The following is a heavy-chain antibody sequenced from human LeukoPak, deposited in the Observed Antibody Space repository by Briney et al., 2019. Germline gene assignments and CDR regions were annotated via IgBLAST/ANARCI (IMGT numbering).Heavy chain of an antibody. CDR2: IYSGGGT. D-gene: IGHD2-21*01. CDR1: GFTVSNSY. V-gene: IGHV3-66*02. Sequence: GGSLRLSCAASGFTVSNSYMSWVRQAPGKGLEWVSVIYSGGGTYYTDSVKGRFTISRDNSKNTLYLQMNSLRVEDTAVYYCARARIGMTIIVDWFDPWGQGTLVTVSS. CDR3: ARARIGMTIIVDWFDP. J-gene: IGHJ5*02.